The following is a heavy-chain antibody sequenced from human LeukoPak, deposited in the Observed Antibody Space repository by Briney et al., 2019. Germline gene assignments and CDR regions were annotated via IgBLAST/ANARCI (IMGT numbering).Heavy chain of an antibody. CDR1: GYMFSNYW. J-gene: IGHJ4*02. CDR2: IYPGDSDT. CDR3: ARQTSSSSRVDF. Sequence: GESLKISCKGSGYMFSNYWIGWVRQMPGKSLEWMGTIYPGDSDTTYSPSLQGQVTISADKSISTAYLQWNSLKASDTAMYFCARQTSSSSRVDFWGQGTLVTVCS. D-gene: IGHD6-6*01. V-gene: IGHV5-51*01.